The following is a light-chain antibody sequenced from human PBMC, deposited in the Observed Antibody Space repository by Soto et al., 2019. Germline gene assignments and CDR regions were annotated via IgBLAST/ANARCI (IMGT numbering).Light chain of an antibody. CDR2: KAS. Sequence: DIQMPQSPSTLSASIGDRVTITCRASQSISSWLAWYQQKPGKAPKLLIYKASNLASGVPSRFSGSGSGTEFTLTISSLQPDDFATYYCQQYISYCTFGQGTKVEIK. V-gene: IGKV1-5*03. CDR3: QQYISYCT. J-gene: IGKJ1*01. CDR1: QSISSW.